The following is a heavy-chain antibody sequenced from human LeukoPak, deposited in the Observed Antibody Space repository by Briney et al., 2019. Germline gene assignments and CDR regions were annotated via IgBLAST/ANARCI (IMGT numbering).Heavy chain of an antibody. CDR1: GFTFSSSW. V-gene: IGHV3-7*01. CDR2: IREDGSVK. D-gene: IGHD3-10*01. CDR3: ARGPTYGQAFDY. Sequence: SGGSLRLSCAASGFTFSSSWMTWVRQAPGKGLEWVASIREDGSVKTSVDSVKGRFTISRDNAKNSVYLQMDSLRAEDTAVYYCARGPTYGQAFDYWGQGTLVSVSS. J-gene: IGHJ4*02.